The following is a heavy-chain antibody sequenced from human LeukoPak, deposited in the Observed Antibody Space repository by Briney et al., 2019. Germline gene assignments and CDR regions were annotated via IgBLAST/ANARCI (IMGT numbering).Heavy chain of an antibody. Sequence: GGSLRLSCAASGFIFSGAWLSWVRQAPGKGLEWVGRIKSKNNGGTTDYAAPVNGRFSISRDDSKNTLYLQMHSLKTEDTGVYYCMTLYVDYARWCQGTLVTVSS. D-gene: IGHD4-17*01. CDR2: IKSKNNGGTT. V-gene: IGHV3-15*01. CDR3: MTLYVDYAR. CDR1: GFIFSGAW. J-gene: IGHJ4*02.